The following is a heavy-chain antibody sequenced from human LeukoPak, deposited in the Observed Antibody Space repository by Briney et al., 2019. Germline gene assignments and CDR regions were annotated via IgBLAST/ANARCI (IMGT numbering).Heavy chain of an antibody. CDR2: IHPGDSDT. J-gene: IGHJ6*03. Sequence: GESLKISCKGSGYSFTSYWIGWVRQMPGKGLEWMGIIHPGDSDTRYSPSFQGQVTISADKSISTAYLQWSSLKASDTAMYYCARHPVAVAGTGYYYYMDVWGKGTTVTVSS. CDR1: GYSFTSYW. D-gene: IGHD6-19*01. CDR3: ARHPVAVAGTGYYYYMDV. V-gene: IGHV5-51*01.